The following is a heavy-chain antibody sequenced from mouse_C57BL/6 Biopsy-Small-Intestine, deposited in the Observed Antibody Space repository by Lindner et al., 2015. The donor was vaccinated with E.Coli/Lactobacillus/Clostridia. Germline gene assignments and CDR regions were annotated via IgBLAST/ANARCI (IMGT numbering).Heavy chain of an antibody. D-gene: IGHD1-1*01. V-gene: IGHV1-9*01. CDR3: ASPYYYGSGLFAY. J-gene: IGHJ3*01. Sequence: VQLQESGAELMKPGASVKLSCKATGYTFTGYWIEWVKQRPGHGLEWIGEILPGSGSTNYNEKFKGKATFTADTSSNTAYMQLSSLTTEDSAIYYCASPYYYGSGLFAYWGQGTLVTVSA. CDR2: ILPGSGST. CDR1: GYTFTGYW.